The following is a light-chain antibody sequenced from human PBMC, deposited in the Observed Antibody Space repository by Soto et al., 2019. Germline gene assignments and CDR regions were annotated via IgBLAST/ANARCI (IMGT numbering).Light chain of an antibody. CDR3: QQYGISPPMIT. CDR2: GAS. Sequence: EIVLTQSPGNLALSPGERATLSCRASQSVSSSYLAWYQQKPGQAPRLLIYGASSRATGIPDRLSGSGSGTGVTLTISRMEPEDFAVYYCQQYGISPPMITFGPGTKVDIK. J-gene: IGKJ3*01. V-gene: IGKV3-20*01. CDR1: QSVSSSY.